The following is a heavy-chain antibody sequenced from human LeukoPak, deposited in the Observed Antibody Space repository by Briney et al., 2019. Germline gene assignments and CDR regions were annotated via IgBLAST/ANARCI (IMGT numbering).Heavy chain of an antibody. CDR2: ISDDGSTK. J-gene: IGHJ5*02. Sequence: GGSLRLSRAASGFTFSTYAIHWVRQAPGKGLEWVAVISDDGSTKYYADSVKGRFTISRDNSKNMLYLQMNSLRAEDSAVYYCARDLIAVTGTGFWFDPRGQGTLVTVSS. D-gene: IGHD6-19*01. CDR3: ARDLIAVTGTGFWFDP. V-gene: IGHV3-30-3*01. CDR1: GFTFSTYA.